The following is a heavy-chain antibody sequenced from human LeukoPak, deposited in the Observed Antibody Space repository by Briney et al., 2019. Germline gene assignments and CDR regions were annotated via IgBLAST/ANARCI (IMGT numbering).Heavy chain of an antibody. D-gene: IGHD3-10*01. J-gene: IGHJ6*03. V-gene: IGHV4-39*01. CDR1: GASISGSNYY. CDR3: ARGGWFGELMSYYYYMDV. Sequence: PSETLSLTCAVSGASISGSNYYWGWVRQSPGKGLEWIGNIYSSGNTYYNASLKSRVTMYIDTSKNQFSLKLSSVTAADTAMYYCARGGWFGELMSYYYYMDVWGKGTTVTISS. CDR2: IYSSGNT.